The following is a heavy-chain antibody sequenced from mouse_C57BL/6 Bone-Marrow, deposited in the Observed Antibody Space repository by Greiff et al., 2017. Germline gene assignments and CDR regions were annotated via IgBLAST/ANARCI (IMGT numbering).Heavy chain of an antibody. CDR1: GYTFTSYW. CDR2: IDPSVSYT. V-gene: IGHV1-69*01. Sequence: QVQLQQPGAELVMPGASVKLSCKASGYTFTSYWMHWVKQRPGQGLEWIGEIDPSVSYTNYNQKFKGNSTLTVDTSSSTAYMQLSSLTSEDSAVYYWARRGFYYGNYLYYFDYWGQGTTLTVSS. D-gene: IGHD2-1*01. CDR3: ARRGFYYGNYLYYFDY. J-gene: IGHJ2*01.